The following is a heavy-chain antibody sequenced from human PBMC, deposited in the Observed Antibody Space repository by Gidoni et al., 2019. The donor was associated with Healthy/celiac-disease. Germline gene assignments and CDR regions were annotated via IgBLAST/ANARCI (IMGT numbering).Heavy chain of an antibody. D-gene: IGHD4-17*01. CDR3: ATRLRHAFDI. Sequence: EVQLVQSGAEGKKPGESQKISGKGSGYSFTSYWIGWGRPMPGTGLEWMGIIYPGDYDTRYSPSLHGQFTIPADKSISTAHLQWSSLKASDTAMYYSATRLRHAFDIWGQGTMVTVSS. CDR1: GYSFTSYW. V-gene: IGHV5-51*03. J-gene: IGHJ3*02. CDR2: IYPGDYDT.